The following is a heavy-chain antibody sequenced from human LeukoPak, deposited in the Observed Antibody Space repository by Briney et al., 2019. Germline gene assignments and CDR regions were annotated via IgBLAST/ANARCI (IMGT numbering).Heavy chain of an antibody. Sequence: PSETLSLTCTVSGGSISSSSYYWGWIRQPPGKGLEWIGSIYYSGSTYYNPSLKSRVTISVDTSKNQFSLKLSSVTAADTAVYYCAREERITIFGVVIPNAFDIWGQGTMVTVSS. J-gene: IGHJ3*02. CDR2: IYYSGST. CDR3: AREERITIFGVVIPNAFDI. V-gene: IGHV4-39*02. D-gene: IGHD3-3*01. CDR1: GGSISSSSYY.